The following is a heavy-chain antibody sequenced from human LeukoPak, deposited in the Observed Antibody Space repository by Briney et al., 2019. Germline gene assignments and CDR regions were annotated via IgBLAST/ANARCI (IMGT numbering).Heavy chain of an antibody. CDR3: ARDPHPGLTIFGVVIKAFDI. Sequence: SETLPLTCTVSGGSISSSSYYWGWIRQPPGKGLEWIGSIYYSGSTYYNPSLKSRVTISVDTSKNQFSLKLSSVTAADTAVYYCARDPHPGLTIFGVVIKAFDIWGQGTMVTVSS. CDR1: GGSISSSSYY. D-gene: IGHD3-3*01. V-gene: IGHV4-39*07. J-gene: IGHJ3*02. CDR2: IYYSGST.